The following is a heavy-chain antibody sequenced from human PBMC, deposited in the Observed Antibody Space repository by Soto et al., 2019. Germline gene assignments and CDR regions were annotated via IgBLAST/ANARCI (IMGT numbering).Heavy chain of an antibody. CDR3: ATSESSFLGNDY. CDR1: GGTFSNST. J-gene: IGHJ4*01. Sequence: QVQLVQSGAEVKKPGSSMKVSCKASGGTFSNSTINWVRQAPGEGLEWMGRIIPIIGIAAYAQKIHGRVTIIADKSTSTSYMELSSLSSDDTAVYYCATSESSFLGNDYWGHGTLVTVSS. D-gene: IGHD1-26*01. CDR2: IIPIIGIA. V-gene: IGHV1-69*02.